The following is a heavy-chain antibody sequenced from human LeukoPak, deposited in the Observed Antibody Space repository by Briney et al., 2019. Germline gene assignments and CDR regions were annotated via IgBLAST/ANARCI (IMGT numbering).Heavy chain of an antibody. CDR3: ARDPGYCSSTSCYRNYYGMDV. Sequence: GGSLRLSCAASGFTFSSFSMNWVRQAPGKGLEWVSYISSSSSTIYYADSVTGRFTISRDNAKNSLYLQMNSLRDDDTAVYYCARDPGYCSSTSCYRNYYGMDVWGQGTTVTVSS. J-gene: IGHJ6*02. D-gene: IGHD2-2*02. CDR1: GFTFSSFS. CDR2: ISSSSSTI. V-gene: IGHV3-48*02.